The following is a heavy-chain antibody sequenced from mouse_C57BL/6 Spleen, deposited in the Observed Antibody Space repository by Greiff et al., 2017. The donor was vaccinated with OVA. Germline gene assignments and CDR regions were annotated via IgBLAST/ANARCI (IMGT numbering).Heavy chain of an antibody. CDR1: GFTFSSYA. Sequence: EVKLVESGGGLVKPGGSLKLSCAASGFTFSSYAMSWVRQTPEKRLEWVATISDGGSYTYYPDNVKGRFTISRDNAKNNLYLQMSHLKSEDTAMYYCARDRWGAMDYWGQGTSVTVSS. CDR2: ISDGGSYT. V-gene: IGHV5-4*01. D-gene: IGHD1-1*02. J-gene: IGHJ4*01. CDR3: ARDRWGAMDY.